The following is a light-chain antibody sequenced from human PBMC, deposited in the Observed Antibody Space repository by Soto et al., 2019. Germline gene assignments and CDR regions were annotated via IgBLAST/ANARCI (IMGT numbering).Light chain of an antibody. Sequence: EIVLTQSPGTLSLSPGERGTLSCRASQSVSKNNLAWYQQKPGQAPRLLIYGASNRAPGIPDRFSGSGSGTDFTLTISRLEPEDFVVYYCQQYDRSPYTFGQGTKLEIK. J-gene: IGKJ2*01. CDR3: QQYDRSPYT. CDR1: QSVSKNN. CDR2: GAS. V-gene: IGKV3-20*01.